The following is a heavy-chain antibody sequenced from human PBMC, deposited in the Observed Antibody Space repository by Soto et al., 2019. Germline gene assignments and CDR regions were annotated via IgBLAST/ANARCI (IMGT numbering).Heavy chain of an antibody. CDR1: GFSLATNEMR. V-gene: IGHV2-70*04. CDR2: IDWDDDK. D-gene: IGHD2-2*01. CDR3: ARMRCSSSSCYYIDY. J-gene: IGHJ4*02. Sequence: SGPTLVNPTQTLTLTCTFSGFSLATNEMRVTWIRQPPGKALEWLARIDWDDDKFYSTSLKTRLTISKDTSKNQVVLTMTNMDPADTATYYCARMRCSSSSCYYIDYWGQGALVTVSS.